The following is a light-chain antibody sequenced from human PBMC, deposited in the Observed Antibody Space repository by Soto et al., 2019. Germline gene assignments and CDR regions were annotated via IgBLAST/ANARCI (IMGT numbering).Light chain of an antibody. V-gene: IGKV1-39*01. J-gene: IGKJ2*01. CDR1: QSISSY. Sequence: DIQMTQSPSSLSASVGDRVTITCRASQSISSYLNRYQQKPGKATKILIYAASRLQSGVPSRFSGSGSGTDFTLTISSLQPEDFATYSCQQSYSPYTVRQGTKLEIK. CDR3: QQSYSPYT. CDR2: AAS.